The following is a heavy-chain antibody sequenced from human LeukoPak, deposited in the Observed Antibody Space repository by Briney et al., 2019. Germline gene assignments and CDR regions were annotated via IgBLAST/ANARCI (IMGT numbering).Heavy chain of an antibody. Sequence: PSETLSLTCTVSGGSISSGGYYWSWIRQHPGKGLEWIGYIYYSGSTYYNPSLKSRVTISVDTSKNQFSLKLSSVTAADTAVYYCARSLDTAMVTFDYWGQGTLVTVSS. D-gene: IGHD5-18*01. CDR2: IYYSGST. V-gene: IGHV4-31*03. J-gene: IGHJ4*02. CDR3: ARSLDTAMVTFDY. CDR1: GGSISSGGYY.